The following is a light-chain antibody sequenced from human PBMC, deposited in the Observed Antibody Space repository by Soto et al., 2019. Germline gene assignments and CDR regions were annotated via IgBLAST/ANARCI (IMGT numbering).Light chain of an antibody. CDR3: QHANSFPFT. V-gene: IGKV1-12*01. Sequence: DIQMTQSPSSVSASIGDRVAITCRASQIIGTWLAWYQQKPGRAPTLLIYGASSLQSGVPSRFSGSSSATDFSLTIASLQTEDSATYDDQHANSFPFTVGPGTKGDIK. J-gene: IGKJ3*01. CDR2: GAS. CDR1: QIIGTW.